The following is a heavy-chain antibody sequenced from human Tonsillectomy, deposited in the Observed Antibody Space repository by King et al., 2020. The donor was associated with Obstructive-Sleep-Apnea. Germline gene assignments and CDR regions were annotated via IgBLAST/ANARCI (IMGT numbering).Heavy chain of an antibody. V-gene: IGHV4-34*01. CDR2: INHSGST. CDR1: GGSFSGYY. J-gene: IGHJ5*02. Sequence: VQLQQWGAGLLKPSETLSLTCAVYGGSFSGYYWSWIRQPPGKGLEWIGEINHSGSTNYNPSLKSRVTISVDTSKNQSSLKLSSVTAADTAVYYCARGRSSRNWFDPWGQGTLVTVSS. D-gene: IGHD2-15*01. CDR3: ARGRSSRNWFDP.